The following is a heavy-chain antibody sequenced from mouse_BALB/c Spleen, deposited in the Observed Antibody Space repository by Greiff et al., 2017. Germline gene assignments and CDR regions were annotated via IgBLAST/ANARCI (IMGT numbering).Heavy chain of an antibody. J-gene: IGHJ2*01. CDR3: ARYYGSSYVDYLDY. V-gene: IGHV14-3*02. D-gene: IGHD1-1*01. Sequence: EVQLQQSGAELVKPGASVKLSCTASGFNIKDTYMHWVKQRPEQGLEWIGRIDPANGNTKYDPKFQGKATITADTSSNTAYLQLSSLTSEDTAVYYWARYYGSSYVDYLDYWGQGTTLTVSS. CDR1: GFNIKDTY. CDR2: IDPANGNT.